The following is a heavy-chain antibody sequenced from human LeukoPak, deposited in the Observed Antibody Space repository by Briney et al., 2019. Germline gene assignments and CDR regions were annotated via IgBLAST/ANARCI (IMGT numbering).Heavy chain of an antibody. CDR1: GGSISSYY. Sequence: PSETLSLTCTVSGGSISSYYWSWIRQPPGKGLEWIGYIYYSGSTNYNPSLKSRVTISVDTSKNQFSLKLSSVTAADTAVYYCARFPYSNYDSSDYWGQGTLVTVSS. J-gene: IGHJ4*02. D-gene: IGHD4-11*01. CDR2: IYYSGST. CDR3: ARFPYSNYDSSDY. V-gene: IGHV4-59*08.